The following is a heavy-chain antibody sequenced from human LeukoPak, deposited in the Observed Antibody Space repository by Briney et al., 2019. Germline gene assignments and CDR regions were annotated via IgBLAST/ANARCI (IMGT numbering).Heavy chain of an antibody. V-gene: IGHV1-2*04. Sequence: ASVKVSCKASGYTFTGYYMHWVRQAPGQGLEWMGWINPNSGGTNYAQKFQAWVTMTRDTSISTAYMELSRLRSDDTAVYYCARSPPGSSSWYEVYGMDVWGKGTTVTVSS. CDR2: INPNSGGT. D-gene: IGHD6-13*01. J-gene: IGHJ6*01. CDR1: GYTFTGYY. CDR3: ARSPPGSSSWYEVYGMDV.